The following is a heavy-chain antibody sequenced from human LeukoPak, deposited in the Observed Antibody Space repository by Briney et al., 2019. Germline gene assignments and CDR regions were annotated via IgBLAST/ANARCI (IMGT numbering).Heavy chain of an antibody. J-gene: IGHJ4*02. V-gene: IGHV3-21*01. Sequence: PGGSLRLSCVASGFTFSNYAMNWVRQAPGKGLEWVSSISSSSSYIYYADSVKGRFTISRDNAKNSLYLQMNSLRAEDTAVYYCARDRLGRWLTDDYWGQGTLVTVSS. CDR3: ARDRLGRWLTDDY. CDR1: GFTFSNYA. D-gene: IGHD5-24*01. CDR2: ISSSSSYI.